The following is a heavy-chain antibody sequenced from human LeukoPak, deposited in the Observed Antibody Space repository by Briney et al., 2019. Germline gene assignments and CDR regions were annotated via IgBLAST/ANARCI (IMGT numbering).Heavy chain of an antibody. CDR3: ARHEGSYYYDSSGYLPFDP. D-gene: IGHD3-22*01. Sequence: SETLSLTCTVSGGSISSYYGSWIRQPAGKGREWIGRIYTSGSTNYNPSLKSRVTMSVDTSKNQFSLKLSSVTAADTAVYYCARHEGSYYYDSSGYLPFDPWGQGTLVTVSS. CDR1: GGSISSYY. V-gene: IGHV4-4*07. J-gene: IGHJ5*02. CDR2: IYTSGST.